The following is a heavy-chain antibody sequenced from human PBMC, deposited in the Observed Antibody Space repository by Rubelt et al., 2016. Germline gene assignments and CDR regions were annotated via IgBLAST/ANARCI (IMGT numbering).Heavy chain of an antibody. J-gene: IGHJ6*02. CDR1: GDSISRSTYY. Sequence: QLQLQESGPGLVKPSETLSLTCSVSGDSISRSTYYWGWIRQPPGKGLEWIGSIHSSGSTYYNPSLNGRVTISVDSSKNQFSLKLSSVTAADTAVYYCARERSRRDYYYYGMDVWGQGTTVTVSS. CDR3: ARERSRRDYYYYGMDV. CDR2: IHSSGST. V-gene: IGHV4-39*07.